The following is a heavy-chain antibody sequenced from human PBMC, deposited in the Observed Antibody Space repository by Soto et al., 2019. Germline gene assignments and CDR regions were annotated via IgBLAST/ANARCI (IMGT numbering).Heavy chain of an antibody. CDR2: IHNSGTT. CDR1: GGSISSGGYY. J-gene: IGHJ5*02. Sequence: QVQLQESGPGLVKPSQTLSLTCTVSGGSISSGGYYWSWICQHPGKGLEYIGYIHNSGTTYYNPSLQSRVTISMDTSKNHFSLKLSSVTAADTAVYYCARDRRDWFDPWGQGTLVTVSS. CDR3: ARDRRDWFDP. V-gene: IGHV4-31*03.